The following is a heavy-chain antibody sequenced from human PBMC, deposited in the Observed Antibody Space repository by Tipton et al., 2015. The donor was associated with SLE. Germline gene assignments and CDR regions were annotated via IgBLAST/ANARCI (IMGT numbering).Heavy chain of an antibody. CDR2: VYPSGST. V-gene: IGHV4-61*02. D-gene: IGHD3-10*01. CDR1: GASFSRDGYF. Sequence: TLSLTCTVSGASFSRDGYFWNGIRQPPGNQWEGMGGVYPSGSTTYTPPLKSRASLSVETSKNQFPLKLSSVTAADTAVYFCARARNYFGSGLNWFDSWGQGTLVTVSS. J-gene: IGHJ5*01. CDR3: ARARNYFGSGLNWFDS.